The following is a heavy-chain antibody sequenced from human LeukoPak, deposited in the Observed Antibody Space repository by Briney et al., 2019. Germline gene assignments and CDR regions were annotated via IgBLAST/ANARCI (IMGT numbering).Heavy chain of an antibody. D-gene: IGHD6-13*01. CDR1: GFTFSSYE. V-gene: IGHV3-48*03. CDR2: ISSSGRTF. Sequence: GGSLRLSCAASGFTFSSYEMNWVRQAPGKGLEWVSYISSSGRTFYYADSVEGRFTISRDNGKNSLYLQMNSLRVEDTAVYYCARDSRGSSWFFDYWGQRALVTVSS. CDR3: ARDSRGSSWFFDY. J-gene: IGHJ4*02.